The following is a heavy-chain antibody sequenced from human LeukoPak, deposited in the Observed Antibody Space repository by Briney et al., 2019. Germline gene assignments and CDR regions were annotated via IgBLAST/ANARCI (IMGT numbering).Heavy chain of an antibody. J-gene: IGHJ4*02. D-gene: IGHD3-10*01. CDR3: AKDTYYYGSGSYYNGIDY. CDR2: TYYRSKWYN. CDR1: GDSVSSNSAA. V-gene: IGHV6-1*01. Sequence: PSQTLSLTCAISGDSVSSNSAAWNWIRQSPSRGVEWLGRTYYRSKWYNDYAVSVKSRITINPDTSKNQFSLQLNSVTPEDTAVYYCAKDTYYYGSGSYYNGIDYWGQGTLVTVSS.